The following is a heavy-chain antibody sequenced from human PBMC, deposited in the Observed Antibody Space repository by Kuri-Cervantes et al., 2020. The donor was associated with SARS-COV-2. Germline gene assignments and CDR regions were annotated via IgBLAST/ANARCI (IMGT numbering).Heavy chain of an antibody. V-gene: IGHV4-39*01. Sequence: SETLSLTCTVSGGSISSSSYYWGWIRQPPGKGLEWIGSIYYSGSTYYNPSLKSRVTISVDTSKNQFSLKLSSVTAADTAVYYCASPDIVVVPAAMGYNWFDPWGQGTLVTVSS. J-gene: IGHJ5*02. CDR2: IYYSGST. CDR3: ASPDIVVVPAAMGYNWFDP. CDR1: GGSISSSSYY. D-gene: IGHD2-2*01.